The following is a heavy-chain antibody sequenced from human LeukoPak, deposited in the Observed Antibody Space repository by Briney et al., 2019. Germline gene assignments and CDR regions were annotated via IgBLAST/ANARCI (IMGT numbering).Heavy chain of an antibody. CDR2: ISSSSSYI. Sequence: GGYLRLSCAASGFTFSSYSMNWVRQAPGKGLEWVSSISSSSSYIYYADSMKGRVTISRDNAKNSLYLQMNDLRAEDRAVYYCARDAYYYDSRGSPWGQGTLVTVSS. V-gene: IGHV3-21*01. CDR1: GFTFSSYS. J-gene: IGHJ5*02. CDR3: ARDAYYYDSRGSP. D-gene: IGHD3-22*01.